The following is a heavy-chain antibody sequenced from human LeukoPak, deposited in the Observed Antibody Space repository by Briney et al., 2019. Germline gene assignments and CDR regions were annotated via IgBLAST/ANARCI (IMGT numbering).Heavy chain of an antibody. CDR2: ISGSGGST. Sequence: ETLSLTCAVYGGSFSGYYWSWVRQAPGKGLEWVSAISGSGGSTYYADSVKGRFTISRDNSKNTLYLQMNSLKAEDTAVYYCAKDRGYSSGWYLYYFDYWGQGTLVTVSS. J-gene: IGHJ4*02. CDR1: GGSFSGYY. V-gene: IGHV3-23*01. CDR3: AKDRGYSSGWYLYYFDY. D-gene: IGHD6-19*01.